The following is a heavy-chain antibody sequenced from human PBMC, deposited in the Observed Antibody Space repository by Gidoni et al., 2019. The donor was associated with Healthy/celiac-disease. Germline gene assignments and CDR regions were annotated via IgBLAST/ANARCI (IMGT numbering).Heavy chain of an antibody. CDR3: AKGPYYYDSSGYSYYYGMDV. CDR1: GFTFRGNA. J-gene: IGHJ6*02. V-gene: IGHV3-23*01. D-gene: IGHD3-22*01. Sequence: EVQLLVSGGGLVQPGRSLRLSCAASGFTFRGNAMSWVRQAPGQGLEWVSASSGSGGSTYYADSMKGRFTISRDNSKNTLYLQMNSLRAEDTAVYYCAKGPYYYDSSGYSYYYGMDVWGQGTTVTVSS. CDR2: SSGSGGST.